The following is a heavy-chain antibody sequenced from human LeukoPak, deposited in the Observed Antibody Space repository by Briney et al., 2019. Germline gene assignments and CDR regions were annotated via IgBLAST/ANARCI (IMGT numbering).Heavy chain of an antibody. D-gene: IGHD1-26*01. CDR2: FIPIFGTA. Sequence: SVKVSCKASGGTFSSYAISWVRQAPGQGLQWMGRFIPIFGTANYAQKFQGRVTITADESTSTAYMELSSLRSEDTAVYYCARDGYSGSYEDWFDPWGQGTLVTVSS. V-gene: IGHV1-69*15. CDR1: GGTFSSYA. CDR3: ARDGYSGSYEDWFDP. J-gene: IGHJ5*02.